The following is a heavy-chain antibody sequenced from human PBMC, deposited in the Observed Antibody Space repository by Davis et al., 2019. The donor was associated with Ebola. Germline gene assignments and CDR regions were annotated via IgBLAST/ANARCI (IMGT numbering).Heavy chain of an antibody. J-gene: IGHJ4*02. V-gene: IGHV3-7*03. CDR1: GFTFSNYW. D-gene: IGHD5/OR15-5a*01. Sequence: GESLKISCAASGFTFSNYWMSWVRQAPGKGLEWVANIKQDGSEKYYVDSVKGRFTISRDNAKNSLYLQMNSLRAEDTAVYYCARKSTSFDYWGQGTRVTVSS. CDR3: ARKSTSFDY. CDR2: IKQDGSEK.